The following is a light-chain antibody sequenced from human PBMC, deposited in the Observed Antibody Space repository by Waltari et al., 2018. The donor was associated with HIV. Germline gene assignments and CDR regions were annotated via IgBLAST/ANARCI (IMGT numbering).Light chain of an antibody. V-gene: IGKV3-15*01. CDR3: QQYNNWPPKGLT. J-gene: IGKJ4*01. Sequence: ERVMTQSPATLSVSPGERATLSCRASQCVSSNLAWYQQKPGQAPRLLIYDTSTRATDISARFSGSGSGTEFTLTISSLQSEDSAVYYCQQYNNWPPKGLTFGGGTKVEIK. CDR1: QCVSSN. CDR2: DTS.